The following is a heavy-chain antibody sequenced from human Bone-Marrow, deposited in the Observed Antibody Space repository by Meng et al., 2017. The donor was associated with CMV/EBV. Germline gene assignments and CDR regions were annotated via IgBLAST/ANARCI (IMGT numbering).Heavy chain of an antibody. CDR3: ARDLTRDSSVHPGSFDY. CDR2: ISSSSSTI. J-gene: IGHJ4*02. CDR1: GFTFSSYE. D-gene: IGHD3-22*01. V-gene: IGHV3-48*03. Sequence: GGSLRLSCAASGFTFSSYEMNWVRQAPGKGLEWVSYISSSSSTIYYADSVKGRFTISRDNAKNSLYLQMNSLRAEDTAVYYCARDLTRDSSVHPGSFDYWGQGTLVTVSS.